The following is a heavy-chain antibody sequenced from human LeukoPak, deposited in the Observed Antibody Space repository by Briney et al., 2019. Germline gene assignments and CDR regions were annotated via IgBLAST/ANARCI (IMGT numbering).Heavy chain of an antibody. CDR2: ISSSSSHI. CDR3: ARAYYYDSSGYSI. V-gene: IGHV3-21*01. D-gene: IGHD3-22*01. Sequence: GGSLRLSCAASGFTFSSYSMNWVRQAPGKGLEWVSSISSSSSHIYYADSVKGRFTISRDNAKNSLYLQMNSLRAEDTAVYYCARAYYYDSSGYSIWGQGTLVTVSS. CDR1: GFTFSSYS. J-gene: IGHJ4*02.